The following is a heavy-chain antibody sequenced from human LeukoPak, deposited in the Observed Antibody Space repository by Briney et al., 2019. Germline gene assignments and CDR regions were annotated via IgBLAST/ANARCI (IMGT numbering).Heavy chain of an antibody. CDR3: ARVTGLQLVQGLDY. CDR1: GFTVSSYG. Sequence: GGSLRLSCAASGFTVSSYGMSWVRQAPGKGLEWVASISSSSSSIHYADSVKGRFTISRDNAKNSLYLQMNSLRAEDTAVYYCARVTGLQLVQGLDYWGQGTLVTVSS. CDR2: ISSSSSSI. V-gene: IGHV3-21*01. D-gene: IGHD6-13*01. J-gene: IGHJ4*02.